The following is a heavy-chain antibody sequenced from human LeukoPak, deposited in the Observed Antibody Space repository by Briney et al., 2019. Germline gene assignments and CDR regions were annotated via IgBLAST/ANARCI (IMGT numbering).Heavy chain of an antibody. D-gene: IGHD3-10*01. CDR3: ARDSMVRGVIGWGY. CDR1: GYTFTSYG. Sequence: ASVKVSCKASGYTFTSYGISWVRQAPGQGLEWMGWINPNGGGTNYAQKFQGRVTMTRDTSISTAYMELSRLRSDDTAVYYCARDSMVRGVIGWGYWGQGTLVTVSS. CDR2: INPNGGGT. J-gene: IGHJ4*02. V-gene: IGHV1-2*02.